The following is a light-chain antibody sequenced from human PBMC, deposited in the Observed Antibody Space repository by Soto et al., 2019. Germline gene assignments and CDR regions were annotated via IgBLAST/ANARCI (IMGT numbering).Light chain of an antibody. CDR3: AAWQDSLNAAV. CDR1: SSNIGSNT. CDR2: SNN. V-gene: IGLV1-44*01. J-gene: IGLJ2*01. Sequence: QSVLTQPPSASGSPGPTVTLTCSGSSSNIGSNTLNRYQQLPATAPKLLLYSNNQRPSGVPDRFSGSKSGTSAFLAISGLQSEDEADYYCAAWQDSLNAAVFGGGTKLTVL.